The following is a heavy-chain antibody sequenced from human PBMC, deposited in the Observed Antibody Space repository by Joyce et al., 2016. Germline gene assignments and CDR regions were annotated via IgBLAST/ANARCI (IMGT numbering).Heavy chain of an antibody. D-gene: IGHD3-16*01. CDR3: ARRPKFGRGDGPFFDH. J-gene: IGHJ4*02. V-gene: IGHV4-39*01. CDR1: GGSVSDSSYF. Sequence: QLQLQESGPGLVKPSETLSLTCTVSGGSVSDSSYFWGWIRQPPGKGLEWIGSMYYKGITYYNPSLKSRVTIFINRAKNQMCLRLNAGTAADTAVDYCARRPKFGRGDGPFFDHWGQGILVTVSS. CDR2: MYYKGIT.